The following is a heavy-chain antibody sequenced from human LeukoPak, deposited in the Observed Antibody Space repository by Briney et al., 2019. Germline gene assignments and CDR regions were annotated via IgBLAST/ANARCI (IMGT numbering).Heavy chain of an antibody. CDR3: AKTQDTSMIFGYFDY. J-gene: IGHJ4*02. D-gene: IGHD5-18*01. CDR2: ITGSGDTT. V-gene: IGHV3-23*01. CDR1: GFIFSSYS. Sequence: GGSPRLSCAASGFIFSSYSLSWVRQAPGRGLEWVSVITGSGDTTLYADSVQGRFTISRDNSKNTVYLHMNSLRAEDTAVYYCAKTQDTSMIFGYFDYWGQGTLVTVSS.